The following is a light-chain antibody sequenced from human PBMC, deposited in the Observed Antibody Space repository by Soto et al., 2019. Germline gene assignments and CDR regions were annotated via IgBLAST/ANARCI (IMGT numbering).Light chain of an antibody. CDR1: QSVSSSY. J-gene: IGKJ3*01. CDR3: HQNGSSPPFT. CDR2: GAS. Sequence: EIVLTQSPGTLSLSPGERATLSCRASQSVSSSYLAWYQQKPGQAPRLLIYGASSRATGIPERFSGSGSGTTFTLNISGLEREDFGVYYCHQNGSSPPFTFGPGTKVDIK. V-gene: IGKV3-20*01.